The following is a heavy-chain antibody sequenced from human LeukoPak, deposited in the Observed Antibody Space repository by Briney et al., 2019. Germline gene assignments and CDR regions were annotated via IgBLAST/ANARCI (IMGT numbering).Heavy chain of an antibody. J-gene: IGHJ4*02. CDR3: ARGVITVPRDY. CDR1: GFTFSSYA. D-gene: IGHD3-10*01. V-gene: IGHV3-30*04. CDR2: ISYDGSNK. Sequence: GGSLRLSCAASGFTFSSYAMHWIRQAPGKGLEWVAVISYDGSNKYYADSVKGRFTISRDNSKNTLYLQMNSLRADDTAVYYCARGVITVPRDYWGQGTLVTVSS.